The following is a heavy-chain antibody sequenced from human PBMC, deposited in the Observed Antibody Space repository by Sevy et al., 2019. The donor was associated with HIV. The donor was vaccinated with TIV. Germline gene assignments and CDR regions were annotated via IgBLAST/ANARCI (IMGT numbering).Heavy chain of an antibody. D-gene: IGHD3-3*01. Sequence: SETLSLTCTVSGGSISSYYWSWIRQPPGKGLEWIGYIYYSGSTNYNPSLKSRVTISVDTSKNQFSLKLSSVTAADTAVYYCALNPSSDFWSGDYHWGQGTLVTVSS. V-gene: IGHV4-59*01. CDR2: IYYSGST. J-gene: IGHJ5*02. CDR3: ALNPSSDFWSGDYH. CDR1: GGSISSYY.